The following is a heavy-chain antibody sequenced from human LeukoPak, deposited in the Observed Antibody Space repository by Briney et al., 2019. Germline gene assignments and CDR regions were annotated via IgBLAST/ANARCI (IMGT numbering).Heavy chain of an antibody. CDR3: AREYSSFDAFDI. V-gene: IGHV4-59*01. CDR2: IYYSGST. J-gene: IGHJ3*02. D-gene: IGHD6-6*01. Sequence: PSETLCLTCTVSGGSISSYYWSWIRQPPGKGLEWIGYIYYSGSTNYNPSLKSRVTISVDTSKNQFSLKLSSVTAADTAVYYCAREYSSFDAFDIWGQGTMVTVSS. CDR1: GGSISSYY.